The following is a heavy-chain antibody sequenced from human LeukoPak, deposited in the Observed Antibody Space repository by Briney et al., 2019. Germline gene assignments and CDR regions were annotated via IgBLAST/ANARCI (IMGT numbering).Heavy chain of an antibody. D-gene: IGHD4-17*01. V-gene: IGHV1-2*04. Sequence: ASVKVSCKASGYTFTDHYMHWMRQAPGQGLEWMGWINPNSGDTMSAQKFQDWVTLTRDTSTGTAYMELNRLTSDDTAVYYCSRGGVLAGTVSIYSPFDYWGQGSLVTVSS. CDR3: SRGGVLAGTVSIYSPFDY. CDR2: INPNSGDT. CDR1: GYTFTDHY. J-gene: IGHJ4*02.